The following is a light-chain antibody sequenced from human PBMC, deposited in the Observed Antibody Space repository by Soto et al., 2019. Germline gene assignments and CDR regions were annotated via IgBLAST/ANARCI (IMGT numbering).Light chain of an antibody. Sequence: QSVLTQPPSVSGAPGQRVTISCTGSSSNIGAGYDVHWYQQLPGTAPKLLISGNSNRPSGVPDRFSGSKSGTSASLAITGVQAEDEADYYCQSYDSSLRGGVFGGGTKLTVL. J-gene: IGLJ3*02. V-gene: IGLV1-40*01. CDR2: GNS. CDR3: QSYDSSLRGGV. CDR1: SSNIGAGYD.